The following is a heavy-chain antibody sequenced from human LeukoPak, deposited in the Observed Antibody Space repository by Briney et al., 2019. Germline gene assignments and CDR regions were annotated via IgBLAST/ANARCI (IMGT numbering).Heavy chain of an antibody. Sequence: GASVKVSCKASGYTFTSYGISWVRQAPGQGLEWMGWISAYNGNTNYAQKLQGRVTMTTDTSTSTAYMELRSLRPDDTAVYYCARDWDGVAAAGTDWYFDLWGRGTLVTVSS. V-gene: IGHV1-18*01. CDR1: GYTFTSYG. J-gene: IGHJ2*01. D-gene: IGHD6-13*01. CDR3: ARDWDGVAAAGTDWYFDL. CDR2: ISAYNGNT.